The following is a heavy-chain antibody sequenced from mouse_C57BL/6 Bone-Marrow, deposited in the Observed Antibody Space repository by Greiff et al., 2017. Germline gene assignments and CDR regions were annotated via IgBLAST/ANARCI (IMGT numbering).Heavy chain of an antibody. CDR3: TTYGGSLWWFAF. Sequence: EVQLQQSGAELVRPGASVKLSCTASGFNIKDDYMHWVKQRPEQGLEWIGWIDPENGDTEYASKFQGKATITADTSSNTAYLKLSSLTSEDAAVYYWTTYGGSLWWFAFWGKGTTVTVSA. V-gene: IGHV14-4*01. CDR2: IDPENGDT. D-gene: IGHD1-1*01. CDR1: GFNIKDDY. J-gene: IGHJ1*03.